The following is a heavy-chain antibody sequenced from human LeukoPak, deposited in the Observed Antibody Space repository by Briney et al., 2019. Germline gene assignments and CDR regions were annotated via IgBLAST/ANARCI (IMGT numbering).Heavy chain of an antibody. J-gene: IGHJ4*02. CDR3: ARGVTAASRPFDY. Sequence: SETLSLTCAVYGGSFSGYYWSWIRQPPGKGLEWIGEINHSGSTNYNPSLKSRVTISVDTSKNQFSLKLSSVTAADTAVYYCARGVTAASRPFDYWGQGTLVTVSS. CDR1: GGSFSGYY. V-gene: IGHV4-34*01. D-gene: IGHD5-18*01. CDR2: INHSGST.